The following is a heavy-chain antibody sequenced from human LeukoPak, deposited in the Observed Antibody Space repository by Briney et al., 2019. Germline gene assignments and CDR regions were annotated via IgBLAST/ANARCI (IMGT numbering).Heavy chain of an antibody. CDR2: ISSSGSYI. Sequence: GGSLRLSCAASGFTFSSYSMNWVHQAPGKRLEWVSSISSSGSYIYYADSVKGRFTISRDNAKNSLYLQMNSMRAEDTAVYYCARDIVDDYGGNSGYWGQGNLVTVSS. D-gene: IGHD4-17*01. V-gene: IGHV3-21*01. CDR3: ARDIVDDYGGNSGY. J-gene: IGHJ4*02. CDR1: GFTFSSYS.